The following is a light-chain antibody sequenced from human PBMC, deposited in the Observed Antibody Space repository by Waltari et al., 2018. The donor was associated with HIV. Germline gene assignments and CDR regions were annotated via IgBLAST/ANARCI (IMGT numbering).Light chain of an antibody. V-gene: IGKV1-5*03. Sequence: DIEMTQSPSTLSASIADRVAITGRSSQNVGDWLAWHQQKPGKAPSLLISKTATLQIGVPTNFSGSRSGTHFTLTITGLRLDDFATYYCQQYSFFPVTFGQGTK. CDR1: QNVGDW. CDR3: QQYSFFPVT. CDR2: KTA. J-gene: IGKJ2*01.